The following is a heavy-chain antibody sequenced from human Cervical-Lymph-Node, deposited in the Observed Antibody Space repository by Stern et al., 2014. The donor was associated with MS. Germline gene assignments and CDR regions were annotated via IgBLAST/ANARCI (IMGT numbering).Heavy chain of an antibody. Sequence: VQLVESGVEVKKPGASVKVSCKAAGYIFNTYGINWVRQAPGQGLEWMGWIGVYNGNTHDAPNLQGRITLTTDTSTSTAYMELRSLRSDDTAVYYCARGRHLWGDNWFDPWGQGTLVTVSS. CDR2: IGVYNGNT. V-gene: IGHV1-18*01. J-gene: IGHJ5*02. D-gene: IGHD5-18*01. CDR3: ARGRHLWGDNWFDP. CDR1: GYIFNTYG.